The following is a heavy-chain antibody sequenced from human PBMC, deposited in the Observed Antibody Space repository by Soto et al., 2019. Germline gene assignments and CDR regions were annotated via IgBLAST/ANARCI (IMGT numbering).Heavy chain of an antibody. D-gene: IGHD3-3*01. CDR1: GFTFSDYY. Sequence: QVQLVESGGGLVKPGGSLRLSCAASGFTFSDYYMSWIRQAPGKGLEWVSYISSSGSTIYYADSVKGRFTISRDNAKNSLYLQMNRLGAEETAFYYCAKDRYDFWGGYWRNYYYYMDVWGKGTTVTVSS. CDR3: AKDRYDFWGGYWRNYYYYMDV. CDR2: ISSSGSTI. J-gene: IGHJ6*03. V-gene: IGHV3-11*01.